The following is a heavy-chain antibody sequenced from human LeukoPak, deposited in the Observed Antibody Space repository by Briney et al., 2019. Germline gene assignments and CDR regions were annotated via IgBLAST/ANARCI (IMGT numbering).Heavy chain of an antibody. D-gene: IGHD3-10*01. CDR2: IYYSGST. J-gene: IGHJ4*02. CDR1: GGSISNSY. V-gene: IGHV4-59*06. Sequence: PSETLSLTCTVSGGSISNSYWSWIRQPPGKGLEWIGYIYYSGSTYYNPSLKSRVTISVDTSENQFSLKLSSVTAADTAVYYCAAEKKTMVRGPYFDYWGQGTLVTVSS. CDR3: AAEKKTMVRGPYFDY.